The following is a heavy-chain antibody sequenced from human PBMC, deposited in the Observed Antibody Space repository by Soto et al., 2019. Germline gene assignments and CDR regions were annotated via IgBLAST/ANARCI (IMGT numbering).Heavy chain of an antibody. D-gene: IGHD3-22*01. CDR2: AEDKSSRYTS. CDR3: TRSCHVSGFLYYFDS. V-gene: IGHV3-72*01. J-gene: IGHJ4*02. Sequence: GGSLRLSCVGSGFTFSDHYMDWVRQAPGKGLEWVGRAEDKSSRYTSEYAASVKGRITITRDDSNNSLYLQMNSLKTKDTAVYYCTRSCHVSGFLYYFDSWGQGTLVTVSS. CDR1: GFTFSDHY.